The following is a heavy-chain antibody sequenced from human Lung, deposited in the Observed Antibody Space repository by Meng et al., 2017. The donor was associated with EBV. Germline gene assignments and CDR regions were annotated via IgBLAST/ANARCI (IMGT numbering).Heavy chain of an antibody. CDR3: AREGLVGDLRYFDL. Sequence: QVQLVQSGAEVKKPGASVKVSCKASRYTFTGYYMHWVRQAPGQGLEWMGRINPNSGGANYAQKFQGRVTMTRDTSISTAYMELSRLRSDDTAVYYCAREGLVGDLRYFDLWGRGTLVTVSS. CDR1: RYTFTGYY. D-gene: IGHD3-16*01. V-gene: IGHV1-2*06. J-gene: IGHJ2*01. CDR2: INPNSGGA.